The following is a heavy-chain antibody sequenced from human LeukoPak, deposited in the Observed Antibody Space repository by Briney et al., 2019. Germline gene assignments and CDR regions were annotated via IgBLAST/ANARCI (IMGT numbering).Heavy chain of an antibody. Sequence: PSETLSLTCNVSGASISGPDFYWTWIRQPPGKGLEWIGHIYYRGSTYYNPSLKSRLTISIDGSRTRFSLTLTSVTVADTAIYYCMRLGGITGGVWGQGTMVTIST. V-gene: IGHV4-31*02. CDR2: IYYRGST. CDR3: MRLGGITGGV. CDR1: GASISGPDFY. D-gene: IGHD1-14*01. J-gene: IGHJ3*01.